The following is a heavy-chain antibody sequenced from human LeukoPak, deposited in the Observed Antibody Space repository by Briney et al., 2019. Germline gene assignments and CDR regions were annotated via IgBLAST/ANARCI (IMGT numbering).Heavy chain of an antibody. Sequence: GGSLRLSCAASGFTFSSYGMNWVRQAPGKGLEWVSSISGSGGSTYYADSVKGRFTISRDNSKNTLYLQMNSLRAEDTAVYYCAKDLFDYVWGSYRPTPFDSWGQGTLVTVSS. V-gene: IGHV3-23*01. D-gene: IGHD3-16*02. CDR1: GFTFSSYG. J-gene: IGHJ4*02. CDR3: AKDLFDYVWGSYRPTPFDS. CDR2: ISGSGGST.